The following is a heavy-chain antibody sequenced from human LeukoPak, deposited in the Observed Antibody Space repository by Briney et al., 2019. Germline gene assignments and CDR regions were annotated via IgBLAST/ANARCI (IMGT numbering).Heavy chain of an antibody. Sequence: PGGSLRLSCAASGFTFSSYGMHWVRQAPGKGLEWVAVIWYDGSNKYYADSVKGRLTISRDNSKNTLYLQMNSLRAEDTAVYYCAKDRQIAARSAFDYWGQGTLVTVSS. J-gene: IGHJ4*02. CDR1: GFTFSSYG. D-gene: IGHD6-6*01. V-gene: IGHV3-33*06. CDR3: AKDRQIAARSAFDY. CDR2: IWYDGSNK.